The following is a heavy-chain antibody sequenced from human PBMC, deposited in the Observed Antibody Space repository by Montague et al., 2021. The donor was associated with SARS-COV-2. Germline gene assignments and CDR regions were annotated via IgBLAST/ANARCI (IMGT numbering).Heavy chain of an antibody. CDR2: IYHSGST. D-gene: IGHD6-19*01. CDR3: SGTEGSGWYRGVDY. V-gene: IGHV4-59*02. J-gene: IGHJ4*02. Sequence: SETLSLTCTVSGGSVSSSYCSWIRQPPGKGLEWIANIYHSGSTDXNPSLKSRVTISVDTSKNQFSLKLTSVTAADTAVYYCSGTEGSGWYRGVDYWGQGTLVTVSS. CDR1: GGSVSSSY.